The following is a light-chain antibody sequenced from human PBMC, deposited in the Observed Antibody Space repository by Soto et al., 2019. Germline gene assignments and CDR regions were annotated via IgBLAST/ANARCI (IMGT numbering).Light chain of an antibody. CDR1: SSDVGGYNY. J-gene: IGLJ3*02. Sequence: QSALTQPRSVSGSPGQSVTISCTGGSSDVGGYNYVPWYQHHPGKAPKFMIYEVTKRPSGVPDRFSGSKSGNTASLTISGLQAEDEADYYCCSYAGRYTWVFGAGTKVTVL. V-gene: IGLV2-11*01. CDR2: EVT. CDR3: CSYAGRYTWV.